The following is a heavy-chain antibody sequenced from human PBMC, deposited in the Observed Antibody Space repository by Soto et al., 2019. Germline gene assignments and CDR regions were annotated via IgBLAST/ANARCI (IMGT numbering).Heavy chain of an antibody. CDR3: TTDATIFGVVRVLG. V-gene: IGHV3-30*03. Sequence: GGSLRLSCAASGFTFSSYGMHWVRQAPGKGLEWVAVISYDGSNKYYADSVKGRFTISRDNSKNTLYLQMNSLRAEDTAVYYCTTDATIFGVVRVLGWGQGTLVTVSS. CDR1: GFTFSSYG. CDR2: ISYDGSNK. D-gene: IGHD3-3*01. J-gene: IGHJ4*02.